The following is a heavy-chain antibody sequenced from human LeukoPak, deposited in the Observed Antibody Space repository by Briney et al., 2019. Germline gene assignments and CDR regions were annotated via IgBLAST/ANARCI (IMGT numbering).Heavy chain of an antibody. Sequence: PGGSLRLSCAASGFTFSSYAMSWVRQAPGKGLGWVSVISGSGGSTYYADSVKGRFAISRDTSKNTLYLRMNSLRAEDTAVYYCAKDLCSGGSCYTHFDYWGQGTLVTVSS. CDR3: AKDLCSGGSCYTHFDY. CDR1: GFTFSSYA. J-gene: IGHJ4*02. D-gene: IGHD2-15*01. V-gene: IGHV3-23*01. CDR2: ISGSGGST.